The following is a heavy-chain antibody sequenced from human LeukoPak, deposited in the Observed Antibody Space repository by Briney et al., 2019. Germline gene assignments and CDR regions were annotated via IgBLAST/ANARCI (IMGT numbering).Heavy chain of an antibody. CDR2: INHSGST. CDR3: ARGRGYFDWLLYFDY. CDR1: GGSFSGYY. Sequence: SETLSLTCAVYGGSFSGYYWSWIRQPPGKGLEWIGEINHSGSTNYNPSLKSRVTISVDTSKNQFSLKLSSVTAADTAVYYCARGRGYFDWLLYFDYWGQGTLVTVSS. V-gene: IGHV4-34*01. D-gene: IGHD3-9*01. J-gene: IGHJ4*02.